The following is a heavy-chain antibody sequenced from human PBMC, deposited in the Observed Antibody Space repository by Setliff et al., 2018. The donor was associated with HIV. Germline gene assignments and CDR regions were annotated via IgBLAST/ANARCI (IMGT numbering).Heavy chain of an antibody. CDR2: MSPKSGNT. J-gene: IGHJ4*02. CDR1: GYIFTSYD. V-gene: IGHV1-8*02. D-gene: IGHD3-3*01. CDR3: ARGLNVLSGYTWVV. Sequence: RASVKVSCKASGYIFTSYDIHWVRQATGQGLGWMGRMSPKSGNTGNTQKFRGRITMTRDTSTNTAYMGLSSLTSDDTAVYYCARGLNVLSGYTWVVWGQGTPVTVSS.